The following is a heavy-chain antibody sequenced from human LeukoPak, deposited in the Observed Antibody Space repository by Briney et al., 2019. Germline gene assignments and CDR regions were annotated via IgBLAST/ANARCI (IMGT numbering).Heavy chain of an antibody. CDR2: ISGRGASK. J-gene: IGHJ4*02. CDR3: AKGVVVAPDVTPFDY. D-gene: IGHD2-2*01. Sequence: GRSLRLSCAASGFTFSSYAMSWVRQAPGKGLEWVSGISGRGASKYYADSVKGRFTISRDNSKNTLYLQMNSLRAEDTAVYYCAKGVVVAPDVTPFDYWGQGTLVTVSS. CDR1: GFTFSSYA. V-gene: IGHV3-23*01.